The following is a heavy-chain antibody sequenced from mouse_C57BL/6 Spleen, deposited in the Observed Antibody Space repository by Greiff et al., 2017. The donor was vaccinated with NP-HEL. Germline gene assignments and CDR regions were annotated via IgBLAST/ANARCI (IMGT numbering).Heavy chain of an antibody. CDR1: GYTFTSYW. Sequence: QVQLQQPGAELVRPGTSVKLSCKASGYTFTSYWMHWVKQRPGQGLEWIGVIDPSDSYTNYNQKFKGKATLTVDTSSSTAYIQLSSLTSEDSAVYYCARRGTGMDYWGQGTTLTVSS. V-gene: IGHV1-59*01. CDR2: IDPSDSYT. D-gene: IGHD4-1*01. J-gene: IGHJ2*01. CDR3: ARRGTGMDY.